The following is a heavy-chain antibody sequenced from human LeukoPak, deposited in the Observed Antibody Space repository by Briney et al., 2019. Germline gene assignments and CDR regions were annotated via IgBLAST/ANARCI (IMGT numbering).Heavy chain of an antibody. Sequence: GRSLRLSCTASGFTFGDYAMSWVRQAPGKGLEWVGFIRSKAYGGTTEYAASVKGRFTISRDDSKSIAYLQMNSLKTEDTAVYYCTRDLCSGGSCYHDYFDYWGQGTLVTASS. CDR1: GFTFGDYA. D-gene: IGHD2-15*01. CDR3: TRDLCSGGSCYHDYFDY. V-gene: IGHV3-49*04. J-gene: IGHJ4*02. CDR2: IRSKAYGGTT.